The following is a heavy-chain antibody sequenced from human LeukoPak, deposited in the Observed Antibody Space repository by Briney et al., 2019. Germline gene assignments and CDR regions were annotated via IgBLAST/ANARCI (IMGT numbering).Heavy chain of an antibody. CDR3: ASAQGGVILPDYFHH. D-gene: IGHD3-16*02. J-gene: IGHJ1*01. Sequence: GGSLRLSCAASGFTFSSYEMNWARQAPGKGLEWVSYISSSGSTIYYADSVKGRFTISRDNAKNSVYLQMNSLRADDTAVYFCASAQGGVILPDYFHHWGQGTLVTVSS. V-gene: IGHV3-48*03. CDR2: ISSSGSTI. CDR1: GFTFSSYE.